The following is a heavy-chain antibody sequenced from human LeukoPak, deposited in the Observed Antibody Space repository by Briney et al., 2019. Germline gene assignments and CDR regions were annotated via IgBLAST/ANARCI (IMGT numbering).Heavy chain of an antibody. V-gene: IGHV4-34*01. D-gene: IGHD3-22*01. J-gene: IGHJ4*02. CDR1: GGSFSGYY. Sequence: PSETLSLTCAVYGGSFSGYYWSWIRQPPGKGLEWIGEINHSGSTNYNPSLKSRVTISVDTSKNQFSLKLSSVTAADTAVYYCARAPYYYDSSGYSRHYFDYWGQGTLVTVSS. CDR2: INHSGST. CDR3: ARAPYYYDSSGYSRHYFDY.